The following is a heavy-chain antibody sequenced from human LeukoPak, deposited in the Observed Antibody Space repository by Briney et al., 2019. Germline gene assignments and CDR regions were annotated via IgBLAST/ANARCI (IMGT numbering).Heavy chain of an antibody. CDR2: IKTDGSDR. Sequence: SGGSLRLSCVVSGFRFSDYWMHWVRKAPGKGLVWVSGIKTDGSDRRYADSVKGRFTISRDNAKNTLYLQMNSLRAEDTAVYYCARGYCSSTSCNANWFDPWGQGTLVTVSS. J-gene: IGHJ5*02. V-gene: IGHV3-74*01. CDR3: ARGYCSSTSCNANWFDP. CDR1: GFRFSDYW. D-gene: IGHD2-2*01.